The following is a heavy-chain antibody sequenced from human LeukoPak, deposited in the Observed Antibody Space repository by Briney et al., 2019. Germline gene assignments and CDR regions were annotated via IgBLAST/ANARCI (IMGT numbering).Heavy chain of an antibody. Sequence: GGSLRLSCAASGFTVSSNYMSWVRPAPGKGLEWVSVINSGGSTYYAHSVKGRFTISRDNSKNTLYLQMNSLRAEDTAVYYCTRRSGIAAPGMDWFDPWGQGTLVTVSS. D-gene: IGHD6-13*01. CDR3: TRRSGIAAPGMDWFDP. CDR2: INSGGST. V-gene: IGHV3-66*04. CDR1: GFTVSSNY. J-gene: IGHJ5*02.